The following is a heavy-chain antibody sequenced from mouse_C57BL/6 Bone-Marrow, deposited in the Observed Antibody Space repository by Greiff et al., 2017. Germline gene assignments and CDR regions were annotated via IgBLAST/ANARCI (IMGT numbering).Heavy chain of an antibody. J-gene: IGHJ2*01. CDR1: GYTFTSYW. D-gene: IGHD4-1*02. V-gene: IGHV1-55*01. CDR3: ARSGQLERSINY. Sequence: QVQLQQPGAELVKPGASVKMSCKASGYTFTSYWITWVKQRPGQGREWIGDIYPTSGRTNYNEKLTSKAILTVDTSSNTADMQLRRLTSEDSEVFCVARSGQLERSINYGCRGTTLTVSS. CDR2: IYPTSGRT.